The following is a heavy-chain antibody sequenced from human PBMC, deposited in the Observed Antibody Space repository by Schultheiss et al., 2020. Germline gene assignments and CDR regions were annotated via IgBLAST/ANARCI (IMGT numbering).Heavy chain of an antibody. V-gene: IGHV4-4*07. CDR1: GVSISSYY. Sequence: SQTLSLTCTVSGVSISSYYWSWIRQPAGKGLEWIGRIYTSGSTNYNPSLKSRVTMSVDTSKNQFSLKLSSVTAADAAVYYCARGYISGWFDFWGYWGKGTLVTVSS. CDR2: IYTSGST. D-gene: IGHD6-19*01. CDR3: ARGYISGWFDFWGY. J-gene: IGHJ4*02.